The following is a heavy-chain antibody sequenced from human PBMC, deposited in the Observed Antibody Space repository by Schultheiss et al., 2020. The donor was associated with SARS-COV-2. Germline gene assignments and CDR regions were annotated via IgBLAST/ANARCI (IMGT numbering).Heavy chain of an antibody. CDR2: IYYSGST. Sequence: SETLSLTCAVYGGSFSGYYWSWIRQPPGKGLEWIGYIYYSGSTYYNPSLKSRVTISVDTSKNQFSLKLSAVTAADTAVYYCARGSSSFHFWGQGTLVTVSS. CDR3: ARGSSSFHF. D-gene: IGHD3-10*01. V-gene: IGHV4-34*01. J-gene: IGHJ4*02. CDR1: GGSFSGYY.